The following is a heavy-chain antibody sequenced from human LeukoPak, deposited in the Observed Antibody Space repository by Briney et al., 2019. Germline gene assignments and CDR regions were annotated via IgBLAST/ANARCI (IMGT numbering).Heavy chain of an antibody. J-gene: IGHJ5*02. D-gene: IGHD2-2*02. CDR2: ITSSSSYI. V-gene: IGHV3-21*01. CDR1: GFTFSTYS. Sequence: SGGSLRLSCAASGFTFSTYSMNWVRQAPGKGLEWVSSITSSSSYIYYADPVKGRFTISRDNAKNSLYLRMNTLRAEDTAVYSCARFDCSSTSCYTGWFDPWGQGTLVTVSS. CDR3: ARFDCSSTSCYTGWFDP.